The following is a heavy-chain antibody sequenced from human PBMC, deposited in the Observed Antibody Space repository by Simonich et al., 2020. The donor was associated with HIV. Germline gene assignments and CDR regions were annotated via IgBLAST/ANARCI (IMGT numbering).Heavy chain of an antibody. Sequence: QLVQSGPEVKKPGTSVKVSCKASGFTFSSSAMQWVRQARGQRLGWKGWIVVGRGNQNYAQKFQERVTITRDMSTSTAYMELSSLRSEDTAVYYCASVRYGSGSYYSDYWGQGTLVTVSS. CDR2: IVVGRGNQ. V-gene: IGHV1-58*02. J-gene: IGHJ4*02. CDR3: ASVRYGSGSYYSDY. CDR1: GFTFSSSA. D-gene: IGHD3-10*01.